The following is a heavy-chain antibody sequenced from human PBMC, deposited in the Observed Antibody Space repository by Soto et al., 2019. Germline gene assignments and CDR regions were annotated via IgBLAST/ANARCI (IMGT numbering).Heavy chain of an antibody. D-gene: IGHD2-2*01. CDR1: GKTFTNFG. CDR2: ISAYTDDP. J-gene: IGHJ5*02. V-gene: IGHV1-18*01. CDR3: AIVIPGAEAWFDP. Sequence: QGQLVQSGAEVKKPGASVKVSCTASGKTFTNFGVTWVRQAPGQGLAWMGWISAYTDDPNYAQKFQGRVTMTIDTSTSTAYLNLRSLTADYTVVYYCAIVIPGAEAWFDPLFQGTLVTVSS.